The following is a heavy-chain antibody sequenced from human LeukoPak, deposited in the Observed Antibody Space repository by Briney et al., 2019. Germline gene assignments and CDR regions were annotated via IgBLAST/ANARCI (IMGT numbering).Heavy chain of an antibody. J-gene: IGHJ4*02. CDR1: GGSISSYY. CDR2: IYYSGST. V-gene: IGHV4-59*08. CDR3: ARRDDYGDYYFDY. D-gene: IGHD4-17*01. Sequence: SETLSLTCTVSGGSISSYYWSWIRQPPGKGLEWIGYIYYSGSTNYNPSLKSRVTISVDTSKNQVSLKLSSVTAADTAVYYCARRDDYGDYYFDYWGQGTLVTVSS.